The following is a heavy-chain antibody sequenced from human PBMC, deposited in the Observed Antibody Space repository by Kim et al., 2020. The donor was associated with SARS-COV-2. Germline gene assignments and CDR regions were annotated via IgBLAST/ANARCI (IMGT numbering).Heavy chain of an antibody. Sequence: GGSLRLSCAASGFTFSSYSMNWVRQAPGKGLEWVSSISSSSSYIYYADSVKGRFTISRDNAKNSLYLQMNSLRAEDTAVYYCARDRVTTVVNDAFDIWGQGTMVTVSS. V-gene: IGHV3-21*01. CDR1: GFTFSSYS. CDR3: ARDRVTTVVNDAFDI. D-gene: IGHD4-17*01. J-gene: IGHJ3*02. CDR2: ISSSSSYI.